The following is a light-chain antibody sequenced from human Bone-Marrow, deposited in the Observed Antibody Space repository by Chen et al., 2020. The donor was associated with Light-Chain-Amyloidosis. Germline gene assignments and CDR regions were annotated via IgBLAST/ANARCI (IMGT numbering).Light chain of an antibody. CDR1: SSDVGSYNL. V-gene: IGLV2-23*02. CDR2: EVS. Sequence: SALTQPASVSGSPGQSIPISCTGTSSDVGSYNLVSWYQQHPGKAPKLMIYEVSKRPSGVSNRFSGSKSGNTASLTISGLQAEDEADYYCCSYAGSSTWVFGGGTKLTVL. CDR3: CSYAGSSTWV. J-gene: IGLJ3*02.